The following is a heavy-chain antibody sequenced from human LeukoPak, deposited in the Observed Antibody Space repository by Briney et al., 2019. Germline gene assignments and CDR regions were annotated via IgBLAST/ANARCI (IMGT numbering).Heavy chain of an antibody. CDR1: GYTFTGYY. CDR2: INPNSGGT. V-gene: IGHV1-2*02. D-gene: IGHD2-21*02. Sequence: GASVKVSCKASGYTFTGYYMHWVRQAPGQGLEWMGWINPNSGGTNYAQKFQGRVTMTRDTSISTAYMELSRLRSDDTAVYYCARDKRYYCAGGDCYMDDYWGQGTLVTVSS. J-gene: IGHJ4*02. CDR3: ARDKRYYCAGGDCYMDDY.